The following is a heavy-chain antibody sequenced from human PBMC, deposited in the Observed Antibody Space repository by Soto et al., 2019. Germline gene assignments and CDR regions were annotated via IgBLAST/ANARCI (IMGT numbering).Heavy chain of an antibody. J-gene: IGHJ4*02. CDR3: AHIVVAGLGYYFDY. D-gene: IGHD6-19*01. Sequence: QITLKESGPTLVKPTQTLTLTCTFSGFSLSSTRMAVGWIRQPPGKALEWLALIYWDDDKRYSPFLKSRLTITQDTSKHQVVLTMSYMDPVDTARYYCAHIVVAGLGYYFDYWGQGTLVTVSS. CDR1: GFSLSSTRMA. CDR2: IYWDDDK. V-gene: IGHV2-5*02.